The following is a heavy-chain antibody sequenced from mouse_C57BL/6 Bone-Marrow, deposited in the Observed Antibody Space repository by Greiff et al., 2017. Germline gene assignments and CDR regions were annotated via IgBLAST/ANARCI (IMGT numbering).Heavy chain of an antibody. V-gene: IGHV1-82*01. CDR2: IYPGDGDT. CDR1: GYAFSSSW. J-gene: IGHJ2*01. Sequence: QVQLKQPGPELVKPGASVKISCKASGYAFSSSWMNWVKQRPGKGLEWIGRIYPGDGDTNYNGKFKGKATLTADKSSSTAYMQLSSLTSEDSAIYFCAISRLLDDWGKGTTLTVSS. CDR3: AISRLLDD.